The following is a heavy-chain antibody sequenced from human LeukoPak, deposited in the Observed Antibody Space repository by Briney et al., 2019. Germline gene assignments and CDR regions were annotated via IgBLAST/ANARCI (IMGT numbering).Heavy chain of an antibody. J-gene: IGHJ3*01. CDR3: ARVDSGHDYGPS. V-gene: IGHV1-2*06. D-gene: IGHD5-12*01. CDR1: GYTFTAYY. CDR2: INPNSGDT. Sequence: VASVKVSCKASGYTFTAYYMHWVRQVPGQGLEWMGRINPNSGDTDHAQKFQGRVIVTRDTSISTAYMEVSRLRSDDTAVYYCARVDSGHDYGPSWGQGTTVTVSS.